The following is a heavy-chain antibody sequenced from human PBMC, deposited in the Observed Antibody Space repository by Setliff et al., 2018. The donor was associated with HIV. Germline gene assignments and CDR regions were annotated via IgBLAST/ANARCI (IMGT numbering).Heavy chain of an antibody. Sequence: GGSLRLSCAASGFTFSSYSMNWVRQAPGKGLVWVARIDSDESTTISADSVKGRFTISRDNAKNTLFLQMNRLTVEETAVYYCASDHGFPPWPSHSSGSMDYWGQGTLVTVSS. CDR3: ASDHGFPPWPSHSSGSMDY. CDR2: IDSDESTT. V-gene: IGHV3-74*01. D-gene: IGHD6-19*01. J-gene: IGHJ4*02. CDR1: GFTFSSYS.